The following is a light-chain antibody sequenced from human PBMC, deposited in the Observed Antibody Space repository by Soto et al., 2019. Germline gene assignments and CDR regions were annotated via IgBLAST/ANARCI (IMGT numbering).Light chain of an antibody. J-gene: IGKJ1*01. CDR1: QSISSW. V-gene: IGKV1-5*01. CDR2: DAS. CDR3: QQYNSYWT. Sequence: EIQMTQSPSTLSASVGDRVTITCRASQSISSWLAWYQQKPRKAPKLLIYDASSLESGVPSRFSGSGSGTEFTLTISSLQPDDFATYYCQQYNSYWTFGQGTKV.